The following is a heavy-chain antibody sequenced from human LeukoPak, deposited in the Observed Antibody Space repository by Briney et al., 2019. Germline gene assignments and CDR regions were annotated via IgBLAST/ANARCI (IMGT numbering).Heavy chain of an antibody. Sequence: SGGSLRLSCAASGFTFSSYSMNWVRQAPGKGLEWVSSISSSSSYIYYADSVKGRFTISRDNAKNSLYLQMNSLRAEDTAVYYCARDRGENYYDSSGYYRGDYWGQGTLVTVSS. D-gene: IGHD3-22*01. CDR1: GFTFSSYS. V-gene: IGHV3-21*01. CDR2: ISSSSSYI. CDR3: ARDRGENYYDSSGYYRGDY. J-gene: IGHJ4*02.